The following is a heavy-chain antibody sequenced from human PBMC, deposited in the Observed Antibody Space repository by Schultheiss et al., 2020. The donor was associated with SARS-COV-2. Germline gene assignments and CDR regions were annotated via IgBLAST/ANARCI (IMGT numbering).Heavy chain of an antibody. V-gene: IGHV3-53*01. CDR1: GFTVSSNY. CDR2: ISGSGGST. CDR3: ARDEVGMDV. J-gene: IGHJ6*02. Sequence: GGSLRLSCAASGFTVSSNYMSWVRQAPGKGLEWVSAISGSGGSTYYADSVKGRFTISRDNSKNTLYLQMNSLRVEDTAVYYCARDEVGMDVWGQGTTVTVSS.